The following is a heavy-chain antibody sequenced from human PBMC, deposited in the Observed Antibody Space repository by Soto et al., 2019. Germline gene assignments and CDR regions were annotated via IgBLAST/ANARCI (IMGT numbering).Heavy chain of an antibody. CDR1: GFTFSSYG. V-gene: IGHV3-33*01. D-gene: IGHD3-10*01. Sequence: PGGSLRLSCAASGFTFSSYGMHWVRQAPGKGLEWVAVIWYDGSSKYYADSVKGRFTISRDNSKNTLYLQMNSLRAEDTAVYYCARDQLWFGESHFDYWGQGTLVTVSS. CDR2: IWYDGSSK. J-gene: IGHJ4*02. CDR3: ARDQLWFGESHFDY.